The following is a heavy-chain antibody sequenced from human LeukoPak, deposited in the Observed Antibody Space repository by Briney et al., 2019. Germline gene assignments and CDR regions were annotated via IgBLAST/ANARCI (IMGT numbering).Heavy chain of an antibody. CDR1: GFTFSRYA. CDR2: INTDGSST. CDR3: ARGETTLLRFLEWLFY. J-gene: IGHJ4*02. V-gene: IGHV3-74*01. Sequence: GGSLRLSCAASGFTFSRYAMSWVRQAPGKGLVWVSRINTDGSSTSYADSVKGRFTISRDNAKNTLYLQMNSLRAEDTAVYYCARGETTLLRFLEWLFYWGQGTLVTVSS. D-gene: IGHD3-3*01.